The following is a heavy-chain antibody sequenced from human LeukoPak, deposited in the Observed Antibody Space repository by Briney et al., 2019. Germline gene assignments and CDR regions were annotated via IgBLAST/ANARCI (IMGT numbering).Heavy chain of an antibody. Sequence: ASVKVSCKASGYTFTGYYMHWVRQAPGQGLEWMGWMNPNSGNTGYAQKFQGRVTMTRNTSISTAYMELSSLRSEDTAVYYCARGHYYGSGSYFGFDPWGQGTLVTVSS. CDR3: ARGHYYGSGSYFGFDP. CDR2: MNPNSGNT. CDR1: GYTFTGYY. D-gene: IGHD3-10*01. J-gene: IGHJ5*02. V-gene: IGHV1-8*02.